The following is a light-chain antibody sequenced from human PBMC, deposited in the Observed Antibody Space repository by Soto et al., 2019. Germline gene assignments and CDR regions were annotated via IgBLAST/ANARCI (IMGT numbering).Light chain of an antibody. Sequence: EIVMTQSPATLSVSPGERASLSCRASQSVYSNLAWYQQKPGQAPRLLIFGASTRATGIPARFSGSGSGTEFTLTISSLQSEDFAVYYCQQYNKRPLAFGQGTKVEI. J-gene: IGKJ1*01. CDR2: GAS. V-gene: IGKV3-15*01. CDR3: QQYNKRPLA. CDR1: QSVYSN.